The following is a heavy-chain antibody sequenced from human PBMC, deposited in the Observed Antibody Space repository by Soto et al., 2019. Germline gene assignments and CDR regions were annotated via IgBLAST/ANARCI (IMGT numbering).Heavy chain of an antibody. CDR3: AKTYSSGRGAFDV. D-gene: IGHD6-19*01. CDR1: GFTFSSYS. J-gene: IGHJ3*01. V-gene: IGHV3-48*01. Sequence: EVQLVESGGGLVQPGGSLRLSCAASGFTFSSYSMNWVRQAPGMGLEWVSYISSGSSTIYSADSVKGRFTISRDNAQNSLYLQMNSLRAEDTAVYYCAKTYSSGRGAFDVWGQGTMVTVSS. CDR2: ISSGSSTI.